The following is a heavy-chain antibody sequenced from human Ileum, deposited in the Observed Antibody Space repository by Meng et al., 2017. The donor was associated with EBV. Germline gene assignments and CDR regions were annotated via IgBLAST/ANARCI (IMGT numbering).Heavy chain of an antibody. CDR1: GASVTSSGYY. V-gene: IGHV4-61*08. Sequence: QGQHQRPGPGLVRPSETLSLTCTVSGASVTSSGYYWSWLRQSPGKGLEWLGYVNYNGDSTYNPSLKSRVTIFIDTSKKQFYLNLTSATAADTAIYYCARDLRVGGAFDYWGQGTLVTVSS. CDR3: ARDLRVGGAFDY. J-gene: IGHJ4*02. D-gene: IGHD1-26*01. CDR2: VNYNGDS.